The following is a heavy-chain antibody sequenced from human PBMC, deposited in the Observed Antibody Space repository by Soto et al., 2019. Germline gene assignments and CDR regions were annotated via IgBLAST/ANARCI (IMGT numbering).Heavy chain of an antibody. J-gene: IGHJ6*02. CDR1: GYTFTSYG. V-gene: IGHV1-18*04. CDR3: ARDRGTKHTLGSYYYYGMDV. CDR2: ISAYNGNT. Sequence: ASVKVSCKASGYTFTSYGISWVRQAPGQGLEWMGWISAYNGNTNYAQKLQGRVTMTTDTSTSTAYMELRSLRSDDTAVYYCARDRGTKHTLGSYYYYGMDVWGQGTTVTVSS. D-gene: IGHD2-8*01.